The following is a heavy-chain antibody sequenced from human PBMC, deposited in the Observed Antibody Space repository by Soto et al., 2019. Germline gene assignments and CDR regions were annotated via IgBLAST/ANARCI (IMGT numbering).Heavy chain of an antibody. V-gene: IGHV3-11*01. Sequence: QVQLVESGGGLVKPGGSLRLSCAASGFTFSDYYMSWIRQTPGKGLEWVSYISSSGDIIYYADSVKGRFTISRDNAKNSLYLQLNSLRAEDTAVYYCARDLGYYASDGYFDYWGQGTVVTVSS. D-gene: IGHD3-22*01. J-gene: IGHJ4*02. CDR1: GFTFSDYY. CDR2: ISSSGDII. CDR3: ARDLGYYASDGYFDY.